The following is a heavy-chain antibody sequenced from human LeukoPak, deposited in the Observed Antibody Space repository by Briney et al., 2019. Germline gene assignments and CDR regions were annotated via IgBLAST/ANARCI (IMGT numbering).Heavy chain of an antibody. V-gene: IGHV3-7*01. CDR3: AREVQLWLPNWFDP. J-gene: IGHJ5*02. CDR2: NQDGSEK. D-gene: IGHD5-18*01. Sequence: NQDGSEKYYVGSVKGRFAISRDNAENSLYLQMSSLRAEDTAVYYCAREVQLWLPNWFDPWGQGTLVTVSS.